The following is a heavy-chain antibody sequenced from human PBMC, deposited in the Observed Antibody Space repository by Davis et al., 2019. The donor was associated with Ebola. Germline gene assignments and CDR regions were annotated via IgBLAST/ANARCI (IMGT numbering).Heavy chain of an antibody. J-gene: IGHJ4*02. CDR3: ARDLSYGDYVLLDY. CDR1: GFTFSSYG. CDR2: IWYDGSNK. D-gene: IGHD4-17*01. Sequence: GGSLRLSCAASGFTFSSYGMHWVRQAPGKGLEWVAVIWYDGSNKYYADSVKGRFTISRDNSKNTLYLQMNSLRAEDTAVYYCARDLSYGDYVLLDYWGQGTLVTVSS. V-gene: IGHV3-30*19.